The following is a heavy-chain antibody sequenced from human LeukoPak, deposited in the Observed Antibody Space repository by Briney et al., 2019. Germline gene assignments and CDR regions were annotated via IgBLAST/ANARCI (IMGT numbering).Heavy chain of an antibody. CDR2: VSYSGRT. J-gene: IGHJ4*02. CDR1: GGSFSGYY. D-gene: IGHD1-1*01. Sequence: SETLSLTCAVYGGSFSGYYWSWIRQPPGKGLECIGYVSYSGRTNHNPSLKSRVTISADTSKNQFSLKLTSVTAADTAVYYCARHERGAENLDYWGQGTLVTVSS. V-gene: IGHV4-59*08. CDR3: ARHERGAENLDY.